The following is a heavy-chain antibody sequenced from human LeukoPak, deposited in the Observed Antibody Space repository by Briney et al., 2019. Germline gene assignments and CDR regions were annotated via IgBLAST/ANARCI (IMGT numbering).Heavy chain of an antibody. D-gene: IGHD1-20*01. CDR3: ARGVTGTAPYY. J-gene: IGHJ4*02. Sequence: GASVKVSCKASGGTFSSYAISCVRQAPGQGLEWMGRIIPILGIANYAQKFQGRVTITADKSTSTAYMELSSLRSEDTAVYYCARGVTGTAPYYWGQGTLVTVSS. CDR2: IIPILGIA. CDR1: GGTFSSYA. V-gene: IGHV1-69*04.